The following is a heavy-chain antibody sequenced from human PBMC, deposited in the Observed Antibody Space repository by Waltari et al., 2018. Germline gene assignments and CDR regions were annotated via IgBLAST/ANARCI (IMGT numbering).Heavy chain of an antibody. CDR3: ARHPPKAYGSGYYYYYGMDV. V-gene: IGHV4-38-2*01. D-gene: IGHD3-10*01. Sequence: QVQLQESGPGLVKPSETLSLTCAVSGYSISSGYYWGWIRQPPGKGLEWIGSIYHSGSPYYNPSLKSRVTISVDTSKNQFSLKLSSVTAADTAVYYCARHPPKAYGSGYYYYYGMDVWGQGTTVTVSS. CDR1: GYSISSGYY. J-gene: IGHJ6*02. CDR2: IYHSGSP.